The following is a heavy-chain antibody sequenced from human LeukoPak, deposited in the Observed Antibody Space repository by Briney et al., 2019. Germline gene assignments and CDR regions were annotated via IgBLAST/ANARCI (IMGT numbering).Heavy chain of an antibody. D-gene: IGHD6-6*01. V-gene: IGHV4-31*03. J-gene: IGHJ6*03. CDR1: GGSISSGGYY. CDR3: AREVAARSILPYYYYMDV. CDR2: IYYSGST. Sequence: SQTLSLTCTVSGGSISSGGYYWRWIRQHPGKGLEWIGYIYYSGSTYYHPSLKSRVTISVDTSKNQFSLKLSSVTAADTAVYYCAREVAARSILPYYYYMDVWGKGTTVTVSS.